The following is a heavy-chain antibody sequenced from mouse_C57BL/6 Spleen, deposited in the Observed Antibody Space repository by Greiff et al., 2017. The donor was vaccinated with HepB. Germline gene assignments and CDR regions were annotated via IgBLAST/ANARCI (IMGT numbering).Heavy chain of an antibody. CDR2: IDPNSGGT. J-gene: IGHJ4*01. CDR3: ARGGSTTVVAKGAMDY. Sequence: QVQLKQSGAELVKPGASVKLSCKASGYTFTSYWMHWVKQRPGRGLEWIGRIDPNSGGTKYNEKFKSKATLTVDKPSSTAYMQLSSLTSEDSAVYYCARGGSTTVVAKGAMDYWGQGTSVTVSS. D-gene: IGHD1-1*01. CDR1: GYTFTSYW. V-gene: IGHV1-72*01.